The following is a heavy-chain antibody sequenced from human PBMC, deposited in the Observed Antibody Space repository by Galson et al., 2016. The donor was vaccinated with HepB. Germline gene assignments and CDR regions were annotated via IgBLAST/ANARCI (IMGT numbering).Heavy chain of an antibody. Sequence: SLRLSCAASGFTFSNYWMNWVRQAPGKGLEWVANIKQDGSEKYYVDSVKGRFTISRDNAKNSLYLQMNSLRAEDTAVYYCAGYYDSLTGYYDYWGQGTLVTVSS. D-gene: IGHD3-9*01. CDR1: GFTFSNYW. V-gene: IGHV3-7*01. CDR3: AGYYDSLTGYYDY. J-gene: IGHJ4*02. CDR2: IKQDGSEK.